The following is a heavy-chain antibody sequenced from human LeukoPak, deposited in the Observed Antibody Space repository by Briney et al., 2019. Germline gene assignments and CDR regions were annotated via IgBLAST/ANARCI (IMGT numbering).Heavy chain of an antibody. V-gene: IGHV3-48*04. J-gene: IGHJ4*02. CDR3: ARDRAYYGSGSIPDFDY. CDR1: GFTFSSYS. D-gene: IGHD3-10*01. Sequence: GGSLRLSCAASGFTFSSYSMNWVRQAPGKGLEWVSYISTRSSSIYYADSVKGRFTISRDNAKNSLYLQMNSPRAEDTAGYYCARDRAYYGSGSIPDFDYWGQGTLVTVSS. CDR2: ISTRSSSI.